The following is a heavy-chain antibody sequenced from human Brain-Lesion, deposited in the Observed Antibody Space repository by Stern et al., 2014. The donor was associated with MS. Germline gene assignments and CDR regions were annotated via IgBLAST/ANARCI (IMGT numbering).Heavy chain of an antibody. CDR1: GLTFSNYW. D-gene: IGHD1-26*01. J-gene: IGHJ4*02. CDR2: INTDGSST. CDR3: GRTEIRVGGTGIQY. V-gene: IGHV3-74*02. Sequence: EVQLVESGGGLVQPGGSLRLSCAASGLTFSNYWMHWVRQAPGKGLVWVSRINTDGSSTDYADSVKGRFTISRDNAKNMFYLQMNSLRAEDTAVYYCGRTEIRVGGTGIQYWGQGTLVTVSS.